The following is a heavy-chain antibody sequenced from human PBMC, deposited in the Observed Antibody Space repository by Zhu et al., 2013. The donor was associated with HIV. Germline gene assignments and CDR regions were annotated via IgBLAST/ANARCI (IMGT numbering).Heavy chain of an antibody. Sequence: QVQLVQSGAEVKKPGSSVKVSCKASGGTFTNFAITWVRQAPGQGLEWMGEIVPIFGTANYAQKFQGRVTITADESTSTAYMELSSLRSEDTAVYYCARENSSGSGAFAYWGQGTLVTVSS. CDR3: ARENSSGSGAFAY. D-gene: IGHD3-22*01. J-gene: IGHJ4*02. CDR2: IVPIFGTA. V-gene: IGHV1-69*01. CDR1: GGTFTNFA.